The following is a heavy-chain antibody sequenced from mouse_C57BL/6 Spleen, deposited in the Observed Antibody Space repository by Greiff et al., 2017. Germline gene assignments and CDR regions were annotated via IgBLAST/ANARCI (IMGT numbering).Heavy chain of an antibody. V-gene: IGHV5-17*01. CDR1: GFTFSDYG. CDR2: ISSGSSTI. Sequence: EVKLMESGGGLVKPGGSLKLSCAASGFTFSDYGMHWVRQAPEKGLEWVAYISSGSSTIYYADTVKGRFTISRDNAKNTLFLQMTSLRSEDTAMYYCARPNGGAWFAYWGQGTLVTVSA. J-gene: IGHJ3*01. CDR3: ARPNGGAWFAY.